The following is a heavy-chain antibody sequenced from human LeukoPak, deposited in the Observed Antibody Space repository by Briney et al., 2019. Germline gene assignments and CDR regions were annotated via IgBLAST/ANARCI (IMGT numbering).Heavy chain of an antibody. CDR1: GFTFSSYA. CDR2: ISSSGNSI. V-gene: IGHV3-48*03. CDR3: ARDDYYDSSGYYGFDY. D-gene: IGHD3-22*01. J-gene: IGHJ4*02. Sequence: PGGSLRLSCAASGFTFSSYAMSWVRQAPGKGLEWVSYISSSGNSIYYADSVKGRFTISRDNAKNSLYLQMNSLRAEDTAVYYCARDDYYDSSGYYGFDYWGQGTLVTVSS.